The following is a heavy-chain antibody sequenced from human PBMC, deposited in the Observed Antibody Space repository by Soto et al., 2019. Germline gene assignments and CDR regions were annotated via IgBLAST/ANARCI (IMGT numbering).Heavy chain of an antibody. CDR1: GFTFSSYG. CDR2: ISYDGSNK. CDR3: AKDGDCTNGVCYKDY. J-gene: IGHJ4*02. Sequence: GGSLRLSCAASGFTFSSYGMHWVRQAPGKGLEWVAVISYDGSNKYYADSVKGRFTISRDNSKNTLYLQMNSLRAEDTAVYYCAKDGDCTNGVCYKDYWGQGTLVTVSS. D-gene: IGHD2-8*01. V-gene: IGHV3-30*18.